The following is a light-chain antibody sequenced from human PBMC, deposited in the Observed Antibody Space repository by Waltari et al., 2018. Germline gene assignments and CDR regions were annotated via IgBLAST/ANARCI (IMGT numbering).Light chain of an antibody. CDR3: SSQSSNDVVL. V-gene: IGLV2-14*01. Sequence: QSALTQPASVSGSPGQSVTIFCAGTSNDVGGYNSVSWYQEHPGQAPRVIIYDVSDRASGVSGHISGSKAGNTASLTISGLQAEDEADYYCSSQSSNDVVLFGGGTKLTVL. J-gene: IGLJ2*01. CDR1: SNDVGGYNS. CDR2: DVS.